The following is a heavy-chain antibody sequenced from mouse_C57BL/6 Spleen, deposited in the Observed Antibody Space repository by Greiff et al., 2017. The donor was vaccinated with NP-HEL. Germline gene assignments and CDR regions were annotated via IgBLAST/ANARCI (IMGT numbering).Heavy chain of an antibody. V-gene: IGHV1-80*01. CDR1: GYAFRGYW. CDR3: APYYYGSSYGYFDV. J-gene: IGHJ1*03. CDR2: IYPGDGGI. D-gene: IGHD1-1*01. Sequence: VKLVDSGAELVTPGPPVKIPCKLSGYAFRGYWLNWVNQGPGTGLEWIGQIYPGDGGINYIGKFKGKATLTADKSSSTAYMQLSSLTSEDSAVYFCAPYYYGSSYGYFDVWGTGSTVTVSS.